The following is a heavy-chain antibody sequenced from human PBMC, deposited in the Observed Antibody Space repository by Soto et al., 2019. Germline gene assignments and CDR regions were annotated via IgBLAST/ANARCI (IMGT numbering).Heavy chain of an antibody. CDR3: ARSDPAYAYGLNV. CDR2: IYSGGGK. D-gene: IGHD3-10*01. V-gene: IGHV3-53*01. CDR1: GFTVTAHY. J-gene: IGHJ6*02. Sequence: EAQLVESGGGLIQPGGSLRLSCAASGFTVTAHYVAWVRQAPGRGLEWVSLIYSGGGKYYADSVKGRFTISRDTSEKTFYLQMNSLRSEDTAVYYCARSDPAYAYGLNVWGQGTTVTVSS.